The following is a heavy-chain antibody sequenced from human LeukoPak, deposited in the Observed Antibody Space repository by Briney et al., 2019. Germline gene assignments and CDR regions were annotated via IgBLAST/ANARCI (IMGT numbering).Heavy chain of an antibody. D-gene: IGHD5-24*01. Sequence: ASVKVSCKASGYTFTSYGTSWVRQAPGQGLEWMGWISAYNGNTNYAQKLQGRVTMTTDTSTSTAYMELRSLRSDDTAVYYCARREMAPRPFDYWGQGTLVTVSS. CDR2: ISAYNGNT. J-gene: IGHJ4*02. CDR1: GYTFTSYG. CDR3: ARREMAPRPFDY. V-gene: IGHV1-18*01.